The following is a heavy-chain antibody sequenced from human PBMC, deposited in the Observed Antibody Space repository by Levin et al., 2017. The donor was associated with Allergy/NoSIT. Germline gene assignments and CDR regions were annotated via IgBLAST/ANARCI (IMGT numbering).Heavy chain of an antibody. V-gene: IGHV3-15*01. Sequence: GESLKISCAASGFTFSNAWMSWVRQAPGKGLEWVGRIKSKTDGGTTDYAAPVKGRFTISRDDSKNTLYLQMNSLKTEDTAVYYCTTLPRDDGMDVWGQGTTVTVSS. CDR2: IKSKTDGGTT. CDR1: GFTFSNAW. D-gene: IGHD5-24*01. J-gene: IGHJ6*02. CDR3: TTLPRDDGMDV.